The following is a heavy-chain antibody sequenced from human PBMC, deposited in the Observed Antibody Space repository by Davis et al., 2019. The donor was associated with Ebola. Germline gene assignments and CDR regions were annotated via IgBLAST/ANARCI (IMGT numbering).Heavy chain of an antibody. CDR2: TYYYRSKWYI. CDR3: ARGWLRSGMDV. D-gene: IGHD6-19*01. J-gene: IGHJ6*04. Sequence: HSQTLSLTCAISGDSVPGASGACNCPRQSPSSGPEWPARTYYYRSKWYIDYAESVRGRIIINPDTSKNQLSLQVNSVTPEDTAVYYCARGWLRSGMDVWDKGTTVIVSS. V-gene: IGHV6-1*01. CDR1: GDSVPGASGA.